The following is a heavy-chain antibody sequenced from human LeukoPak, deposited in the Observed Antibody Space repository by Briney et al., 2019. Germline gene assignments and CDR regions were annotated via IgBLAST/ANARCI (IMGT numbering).Heavy chain of an antibody. CDR2: IRYDGSNK. Sequence: GGSLRLSCAASGFTFSSYGMHWVRQAPGKGLEWVAFIRYDGSNKYYADSVKGRFTISRDNSKNTLYLQMNSLRAEDTAVYYCANGDSRGWYTWEDYFDYWGQGTLVTVSS. D-gene: IGHD6-19*01. CDR1: GFTFSSYG. CDR3: ANGDSRGWYTWEDYFDY. V-gene: IGHV3-30*02. J-gene: IGHJ4*02.